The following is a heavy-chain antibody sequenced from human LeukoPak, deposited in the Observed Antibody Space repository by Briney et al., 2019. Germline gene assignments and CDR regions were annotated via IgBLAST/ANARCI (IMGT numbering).Heavy chain of an antibody. V-gene: IGHV3-23*01. CDR3: AKRTSGSSWYSSDS. CDR2: MSGDGTST. CDR1: GFTFTNYA. J-gene: IGHJ4*02. D-gene: IGHD6-13*01. Sequence: LTGGSLRLSCAASGFTFTNYAMNWVRQAPGKGLEWVSTMSGDGTSTYYADSVKGRFTISRDNSKNTLYFQMNSLRAEDTAVYYCAKRTSGSSWYSSDSGGQGTLVTVSS.